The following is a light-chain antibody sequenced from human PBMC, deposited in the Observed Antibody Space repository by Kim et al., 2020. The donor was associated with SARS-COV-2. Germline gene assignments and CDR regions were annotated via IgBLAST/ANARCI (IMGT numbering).Light chain of an antibody. CDR1: QGINNY. Sequence: DIQMTQSPSSLSASVGDRVTISCRASQGINNYLAWFQQKPGKTPKSLIYGASSLHSGVPSRFSGSGSGTDFTLTISSLQPEGFATYYCQQYNSNPRTFGGGTKVEIK. CDR3: QQYNSNPRT. J-gene: IGKJ4*01. CDR2: GAS. V-gene: IGKV1-16*01.